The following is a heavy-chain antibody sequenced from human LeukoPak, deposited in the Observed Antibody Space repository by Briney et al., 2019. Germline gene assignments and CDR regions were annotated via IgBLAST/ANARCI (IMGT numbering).Heavy chain of an antibody. J-gene: IGHJ4*02. Sequence: GASVKVSCKASGYTFTDYGISWVRQAPGQGLEWMGWISTYNGDTNFAQKFQGRVTMTTDTSTNTAYMELRSLSSDDTAVYYCARGSYYDYWSQGTLVTVSS. V-gene: IGHV1-18*01. CDR3: ARGSYYDY. CDR1: GYTFTDYG. CDR2: ISTYNGDT. D-gene: IGHD1-26*01.